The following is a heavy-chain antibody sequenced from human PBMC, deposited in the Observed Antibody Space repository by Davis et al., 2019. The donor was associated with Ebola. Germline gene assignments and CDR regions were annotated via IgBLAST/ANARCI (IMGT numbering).Heavy chain of an antibody. V-gene: IGHV3-7*01. D-gene: IGHD4-11*01. Sequence: GESLKISCAASGFTFSDHWMSWVRQAPGKGLEWVANIKGDGSLKFYLGSVKGRFTISRDNSKNTLYLQMNSLRAEDTAVYDCANGQRDYSSYAEYWGQGTLVTVSS. J-gene: IGHJ4*02. CDR1: GFTFSDHW. CDR3: ANGQRDYSSYAEY. CDR2: IKGDGSLK.